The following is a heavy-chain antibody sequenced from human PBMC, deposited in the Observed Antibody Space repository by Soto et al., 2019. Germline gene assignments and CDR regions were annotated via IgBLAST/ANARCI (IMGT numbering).Heavy chain of an antibody. CDR1: GFTFSSYS. J-gene: IGHJ6*02. V-gene: IGHV3-21*01. CDR2: ISSSSSYI. Sequence: GGSLRLSCAASGFTFSSYSMNWVRQAPGKGLEWVSSISSSSSYIYYADSVKGRFTISRDNAKNSLYLQMNSLRAEDTAVYYCARERPRDDYSNEVYYGMDVWGQGTTVTVSS. D-gene: IGHD4-4*01. CDR3: ARERPRDDYSNEVYYGMDV.